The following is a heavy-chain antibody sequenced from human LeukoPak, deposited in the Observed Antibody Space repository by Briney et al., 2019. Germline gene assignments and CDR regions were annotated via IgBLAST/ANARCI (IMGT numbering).Heavy chain of an antibody. J-gene: IGHJ4*02. CDR2: ISGSGGST. D-gene: IGHD3-3*01. Sequence: GGSLRLSCAASGFTFSSYAMSWVRQAPGKGLEWVSAISGSGGSTYYADSVKGRFTISRDNSKNTLYLQMNSPRAEDTAVYYCAKDSFTIFGVVIMYFDYWGQGTLVTVSS. CDR3: AKDSFTIFGVVIMYFDY. V-gene: IGHV3-23*01. CDR1: GFTFSSYA.